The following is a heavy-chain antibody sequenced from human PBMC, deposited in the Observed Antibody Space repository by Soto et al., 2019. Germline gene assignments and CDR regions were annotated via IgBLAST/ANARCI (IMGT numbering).Heavy chain of an antibody. CDR3: AYYHPIPVPGSRDHYYGMDV. CDR2: TYFRSKWYY. V-gene: IGHV6-1*01. J-gene: IGHJ6*02. Sequence: PSQTLSLTCAISGDSVSSNSAAWNWIRQSPSRGLEWLGRTYFRSKWYYDYAVSAKSRITINPDTSKNQFSLQLNSVTPEDTAVYYCAYYHPIPVPGSRDHYYGMDVWGQGTTVTVSS. CDR1: GDSVSSNSAA. D-gene: IGHD6-19*01.